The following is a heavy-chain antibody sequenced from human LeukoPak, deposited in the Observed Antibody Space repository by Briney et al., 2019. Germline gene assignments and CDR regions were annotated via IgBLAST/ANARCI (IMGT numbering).Heavy chain of an antibody. D-gene: IGHD2-15*01. Sequence: GGSLRLSCAASGFTFDTYTMNWVRQAPGTGLEWVSYIDTTSTTMYYADSVKGRFTISRDNAKNSLYLQMNSLRVEDTAVYYCTRGLVVVAQYFQHWGQGTLVTVSS. CDR1: GFTFDTYT. J-gene: IGHJ1*01. V-gene: IGHV3-48*01. CDR2: IDTTSTTM. CDR3: TRGLVVVAQYFQH.